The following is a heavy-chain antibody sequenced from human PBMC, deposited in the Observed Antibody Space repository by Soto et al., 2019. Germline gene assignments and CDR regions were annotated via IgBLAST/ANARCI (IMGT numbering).Heavy chain of an antibody. D-gene: IGHD1-26*01. Sequence: QVQLVQSGAEVKKPGSSVNVSCKASGTTFSYSAINWVRQAPGQGLEWMGGIIPISGVPNYAHKFQGRVTITAEESTKTFYMHLYGLTYEDKAVYYGASSSVEVRTKGGYYYADVWGQGTTVTVSS. CDR2: IIPISGVP. J-gene: IGHJ6*02. CDR3: ASSSVEVRTKGGYYYADV. V-gene: IGHV1-69*01. CDR1: GTTFSYSA.